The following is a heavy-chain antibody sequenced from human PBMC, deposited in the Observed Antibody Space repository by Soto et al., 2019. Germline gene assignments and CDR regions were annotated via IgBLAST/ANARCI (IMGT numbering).Heavy chain of an antibody. J-gene: IGHJ6*02. Sequence: QVQLVQSGAELKKPGASVKVSCKASGYTFTSYSISWVRQAPGKGLEWMGWVSAYNGNPKYAQKFQGRVTMTTDTSTNTAYMDLRSLTSDDTAVYYCARVYPSMVRGVTFGKYYYYGMDVWGQGTTVTVS. D-gene: IGHD3-10*01. CDR2: VSAYNGNP. CDR3: ARVYPSMVRGVTFGKYYYYGMDV. V-gene: IGHV1-18*01. CDR1: GYTFTSYS.